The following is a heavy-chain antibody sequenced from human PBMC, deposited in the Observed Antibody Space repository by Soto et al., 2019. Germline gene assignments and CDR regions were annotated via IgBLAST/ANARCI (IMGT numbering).Heavy chain of an antibody. Sequence: EVQLVESGGGLVKPGGSLRLSCAASGFTFSSYSMNWVRQAPGKGLEWVSSISSSSYIYYADSVKGRFTISRDNAKNSLYLQMNSLRAEDTAVYYCARDRGGTTFYYYYGMDVWGQGTTVTVSS. J-gene: IGHJ6*02. CDR1: GFTFSSYS. CDR2: ISSSSYI. CDR3: ARDRGGTTFYYYYGMDV. V-gene: IGHV3-21*01. D-gene: IGHD1-1*01.